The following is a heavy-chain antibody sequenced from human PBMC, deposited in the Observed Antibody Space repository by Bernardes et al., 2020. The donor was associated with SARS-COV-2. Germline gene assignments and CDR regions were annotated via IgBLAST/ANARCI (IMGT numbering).Heavy chain of an antibody. CDR1: GFTFSSYA. V-gene: IGHV3-23*01. J-gene: IGHJ6*02. D-gene: IGHD3-22*01. CDR2: ISGSGGST. Sequence: GGSLRLSCAASGFTFSSYAMSWVRQAPGKGLEWVSAISGSGGSTYYADSVKGRFTISRDNSKNTLYLQMNSLRAEDTAVYYCAKDPTDWITMIGSGMDVWGQGTTVTVSS. CDR3: AKDPTDWITMIGSGMDV.